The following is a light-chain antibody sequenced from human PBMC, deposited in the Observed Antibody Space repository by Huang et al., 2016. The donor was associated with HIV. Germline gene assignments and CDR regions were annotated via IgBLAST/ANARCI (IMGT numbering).Light chain of an antibody. CDR2: LGS. V-gene: IGKV2-28*01. J-gene: IGKJ1*01. CDR3: MQALQAPPT. Sequence: DIVMTQSPLSLPVTPGEPASISCRSSQSLLQSNGYNYLDWYLQKPGQSPQLLIYLGSNRAAGVPDRVSGSGSGTDFILKISRVEAEDVGVYYCMQALQAPPTFGQGTKVEIK. CDR1: QSLLQSNGYNY.